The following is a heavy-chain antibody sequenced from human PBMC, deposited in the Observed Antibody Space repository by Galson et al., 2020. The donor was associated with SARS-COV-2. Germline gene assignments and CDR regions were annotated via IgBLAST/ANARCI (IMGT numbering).Heavy chain of an antibody. Sequence: ASVQVSCKASGYTFTSYDINWVRQATGQGLEWMGWMNPNSGNTGYAQKFQGRVTITRNTSISTAYMELSSLRSEDTAVYYCARGRSPLWFGEFAFDYWGQGTLVTVSS. CDR2: MNPNSGNT. CDR3: ARGRSPLWFGEFAFDY. CDR1: GYTFTSYD. V-gene: IGHV1-8*03. D-gene: IGHD3-10*01. J-gene: IGHJ4*02.